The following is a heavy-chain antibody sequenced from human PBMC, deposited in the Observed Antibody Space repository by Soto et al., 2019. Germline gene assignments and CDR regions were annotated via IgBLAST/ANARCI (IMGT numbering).Heavy chain of an antibody. Sequence: AASVKVSCKASGYTFTSYGISWVRQAPGQGLEWMGWISAYNGNTNYAQKLQGRVTMTTDTSTSTAYMELRSLRSDDTAVYYCARDFIWIYYDSSGYPVLDYWGQGTLVTVSS. J-gene: IGHJ4*02. CDR1: GYTFTSYG. CDR2: ISAYNGNT. V-gene: IGHV1-18*01. CDR3: ARDFIWIYYDSSGYPVLDY. D-gene: IGHD3-22*01.